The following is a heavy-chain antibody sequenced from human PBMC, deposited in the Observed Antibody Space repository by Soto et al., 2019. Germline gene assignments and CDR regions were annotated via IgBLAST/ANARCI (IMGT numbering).Heavy chain of an antibody. CDR2: INAGNGNT. CDR3: ARFVPTLKAAAGNKWWFDP. V-gene: IGHV1-3*01. D-gene: IGHD6-13*01. Sequence: GASVKVSCKASGYTFTSYAMHWVRQAPGQRLEWMGWINAGNGNTKYSQKFQGRVTITRDTSASTAYMELSSLRSEDTAVYYCARFVPTLKAAAGNKWWFDPWGQGTLVTVSS. J-gene: IGHJ5*02. CDR1: GYTFTSYA.